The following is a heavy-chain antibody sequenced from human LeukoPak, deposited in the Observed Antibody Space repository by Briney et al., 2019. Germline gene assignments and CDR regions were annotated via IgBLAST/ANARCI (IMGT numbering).Heavy chain of an antibody. D-gene: IGHD6-19*01. J-gene: IGHJ4*02. CDR2: ISGSGVST. Sequence: PGGSLRLSCEASGFTFSSYAMSWVRQAPGKVLEWVSSISGSGVSTYYADSVMGRFTISRDNSKNTLYLQMNSLRAEDTAVYYCAKGGWYSKTRVTDYFDYWGQGTLVTVSS. CDR3: AKGGWYSKTRVTDYFDY. V-gene: IGHV3-23*01. CDR1: GFTFSSYA.